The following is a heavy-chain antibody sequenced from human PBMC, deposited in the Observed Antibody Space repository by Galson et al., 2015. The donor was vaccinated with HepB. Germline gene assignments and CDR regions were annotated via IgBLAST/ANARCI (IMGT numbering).Heavy chain of an antibody. V-gene: IGHV1-46*01. D-gene: IGHD3-3*01. CDR2: INPSGGST. Sequence: SVKVSCKASGYKFTSYYMHWVRQAPGQGLEWMGIINPSGGSTDYAQKFRGRLTMTRDTSTDTAYMELSSLRSEDTAVYYCATNFWSGYYSMGLFDYWGQGTLVTVSS. J-gene: IGHJ4*02. CDR3: ATNFWSGYYSMGLFDY. CDR1: GYKFTSYY.